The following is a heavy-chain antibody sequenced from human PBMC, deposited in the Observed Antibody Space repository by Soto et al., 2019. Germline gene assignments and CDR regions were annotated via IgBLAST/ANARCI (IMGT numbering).Heavy chain of an antibody. D-gene: IGHD2-2*01. CDR2: INHSGST. CDR3: ARWASYCSSTNCRQTFDY. Sequence: QVQLQQWGARLLKPSETLSLTCAVYGGSFSGYYWSWIRQPPGKGLEWIGEINHSGSTNYNPSLKSRVTISVDTSKNQFSLKLTSVTAADTAVYYCARWASYCSSTNCRQTFDYWGQGSLVTVSS. CDR1: GGSFSGYY. J-gene: IGHJ4*02. V-gene: IGHV4-34*01.